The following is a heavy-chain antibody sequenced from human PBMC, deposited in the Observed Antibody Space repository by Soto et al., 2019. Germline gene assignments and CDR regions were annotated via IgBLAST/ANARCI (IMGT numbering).Heavy chain of an antibody. D-gene: IGHD5-12*01. J-gene: IGHJ4*02. CDR1: GGSISSYY. CDR2: IYYSGST. Sequence: ETLSLTCTVSGGSISSYYWSWIRQPPGKGLEWIGYIYYSGSTNYNPSLKSRVAISVDTSKNQFSLKLSSVTAADTAVYYCARADIGATIAFDYWGQGTLVTVSS. CDR3: ARADIGATIAFDY. V-gene: IGHV4-59*01.